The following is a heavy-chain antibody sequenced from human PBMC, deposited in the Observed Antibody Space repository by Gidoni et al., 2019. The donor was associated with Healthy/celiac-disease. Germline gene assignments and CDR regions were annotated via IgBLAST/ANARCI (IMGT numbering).Heavy chain of an antibody. Sequence: QVQLQESGPGLVKPSQTLSLTGTLSGGSLSSGRYYWSWIRQPAGKGLEWIWRIYTSGSTNYNPSLKSRVTMSGDTSKNQFSLKLSSVTAADTAVYYCASEWREDCGGDCPPGYWGQGTLVTVSS. V-gene: IGHV4-61*02. CDR2: IYTSGST. D-gene: IGHD2-21*02. CDR3: ASEWREDCGGDCPPGY. CDR1: GGSLSSGRYY. J-gene: IGHJ4*02.